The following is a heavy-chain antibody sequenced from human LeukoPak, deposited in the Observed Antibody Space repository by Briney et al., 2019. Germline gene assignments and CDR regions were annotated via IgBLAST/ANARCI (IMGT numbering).Heavy chain of an antibody. Sequence: WGSLRLSCAASGFTFSSHGMNWVRQAPGKGLEWVSGITGSGANAYYADSVKGRFTISRDNSKNTLSLQMNSLRVEDTAVYYCAKDSNARWAFDIWGQGTMVTVSS. V-gene: IGHV3-23*01. CDR3: AKDSNARWAFDI. CDR1: GFTFSSHG. J-gene: IGHJ3*02. CDR2: ITGSGANA. D-gene: IGHD2-8*01.